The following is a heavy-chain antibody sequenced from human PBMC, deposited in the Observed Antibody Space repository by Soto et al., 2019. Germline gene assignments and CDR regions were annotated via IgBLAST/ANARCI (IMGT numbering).Heavy chain of an antibody. V-gene: IGHV4-59*01. CDR1: GDSISGEY. Sequence: SETLSLTCTVSGDSISGEYWSWIRQPPGKGLEWIGYIYYDGNTNYNPSLKSRVTISLDTSMNQFSLKLSSVTAADTALYYCARVKRGWEPLGLDDWGQGTVVTVSS. D-gene: IGHD1-26*01. CDR3: ARVKRGWEPLGLDD. J-gene: IGHJ4*02. CDR2: IYYDGNT.